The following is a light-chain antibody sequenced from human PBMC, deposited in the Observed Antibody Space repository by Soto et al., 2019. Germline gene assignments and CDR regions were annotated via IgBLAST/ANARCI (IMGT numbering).Light chain of an antibody. Sequence: EIVLTQSPGTLSLSPGERATLSCRASQSVSSSYLAWYQQKPGQAPRFLIYGASSRATGIPDRFSGSGSGTDITLTISRLEPEDFAVYYCQQYGSPPPYTFGQGTKLEIK. J-gene: IGKJ2*01. CDR3: QQYGSPPPYT. CDR2: GAS. CDR1: QSVSSSY. V-gene: IGKV3-20*01.